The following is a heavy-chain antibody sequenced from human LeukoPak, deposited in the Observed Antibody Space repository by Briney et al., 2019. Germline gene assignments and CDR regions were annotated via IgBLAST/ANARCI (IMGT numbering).Heavy chain of an antibody. CDR3: ATSPFRGDDAFDI. D-gene: IGHD3-10*01. J-gene: IGHJ3*02. CDR2: ISSSSSTI. V-gene: IGHV3-48*01. Sequence: GGSLRLSCAASGFTFSSYSMNWVRQAPGKGLEWVSYISSSSSTIYYADSVKGRFTISRDNAKNSLYLQMNSLRAEDTAVYYCATSPFRGDDAFDIWGQGTMVTVSS. CDR1: GFTFSSYS.